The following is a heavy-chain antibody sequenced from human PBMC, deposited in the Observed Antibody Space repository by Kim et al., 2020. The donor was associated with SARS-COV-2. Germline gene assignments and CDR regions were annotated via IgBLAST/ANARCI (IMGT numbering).Heavy chain of an antibody. Sequence: GGSLRLSCAASGFTFDDYAMHWVRQAPGKGLEWVSGISWNSGSIGYADSVKGRFTIYRDNAKNSLYLQMNSLRAEDTALYYCAKDSSRGHDSSGYYGYWG. J-gene: IGHJ4*01. CDR1: GFTFDDYA. V-gene: IGHV3-9*01. CDR2: ISWNSGSI. D-gene: IGHD3-22*01. CDR3: AKDSSRGHDSSGYYGY.